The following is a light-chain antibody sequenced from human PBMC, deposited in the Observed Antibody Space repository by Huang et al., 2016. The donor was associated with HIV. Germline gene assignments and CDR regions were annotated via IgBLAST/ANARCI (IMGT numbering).Light chain of an antibody. CDR3: QQYNSYSA. CDR2: KAS. V-gene: IGKV1-5*03. CDR1: QTISNW. J-gene: IGKJ1*01. Sequence: DIQMTQSPSTLSASVGDRVIITCRASQTISNWLALYQQKPGKAPKLLIYKASTLESGVPSRFSGSGSGTEFTLTISSLQPDDFATYYCQQYNSYSAFGQGTKVEIK.